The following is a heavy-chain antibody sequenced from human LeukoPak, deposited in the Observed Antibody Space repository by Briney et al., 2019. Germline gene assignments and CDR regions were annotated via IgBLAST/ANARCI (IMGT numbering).Heavy chain of an antibody. D-gene: IGHD1-26*01. CDR2: INHSGST. CDR3: ARGGAGGATHYYYYYGMDV. Sequence: SETLSLTCAVYGGSFSGYYWSWIRQPPGKGLEWIGEINHSGSTNYNPSLKSRVTISVDTSKNQFSLKLSSVTAADTAVYYCARGGAGGATHYYYYYGMDVWGQGTTVTVSS. J-gene: IGHJ6*02. V-gene: IGHV4-34*01. CDR1: GGSFSGYY.